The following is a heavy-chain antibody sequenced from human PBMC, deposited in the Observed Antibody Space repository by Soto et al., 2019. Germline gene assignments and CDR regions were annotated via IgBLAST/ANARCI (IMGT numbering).Heavy chain of an antibody. CDR1: GFTFSNYA. CDR3: AKDHFGSGSYRFDY. J-gene: IGHJ4*02. D-gene: IGHD3-10*01. CDR2: ISDGGGDT. V-gene: IGHV3-23*01. Sequence: GGSLRLSCAASGFTFSNYAMNWVRQAPGKGLEWVSGISDGGGDTYYADSVKGRFTISRDNSKNTLYLQMTSLRAEDTAVYHCAKDHFGSGSYRFDYWGQGTLVTVSS.